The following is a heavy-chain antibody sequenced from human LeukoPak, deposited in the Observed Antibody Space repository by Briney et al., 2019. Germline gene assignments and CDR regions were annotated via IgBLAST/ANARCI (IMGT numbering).Heavy chain of an antibody. CDR2: IYHSGNA. Sequence: SETLSLTCTVSGYSISSGYYWGWIRQPPGKGLEWIGSIYHSGNAYYNPSLKSRVTISVDTSKDEFSLKLSSVTAADTAVYYCARVAGVPAATYYYYYYMGVWGKGTTVTISS. J-gene: IGHJ6*03. D-gene: IGHD2-2*01. CDR3: ARVAGVPAATYYYYYYMGV. V-gene: IGHV4-38-2*02. CDR1: GYSISSGYY.